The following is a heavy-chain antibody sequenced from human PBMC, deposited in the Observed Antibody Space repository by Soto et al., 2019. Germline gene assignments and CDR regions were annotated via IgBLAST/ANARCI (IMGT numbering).Heavy chain of an antibody. CDR1: GYTFTSYA. CDR3: ARDWNRGYCSSTSCYELGWFDP. Sequence: GASVKVSCKASGYTFTSYAMHWVRQAPGQRLEWMGWINAGNGNTKYSQKFQGRVTITRDTSASTAYMELSSLRSEDTAVYYCARDWNRGYCSSTSCYELGWFDPWGQGTLVIVSS. D-gene: IGHD2-2*01. V-gene: IGHV1-3*01. J-gene: IGHJ5*02. CDR2: INAGNGNT.